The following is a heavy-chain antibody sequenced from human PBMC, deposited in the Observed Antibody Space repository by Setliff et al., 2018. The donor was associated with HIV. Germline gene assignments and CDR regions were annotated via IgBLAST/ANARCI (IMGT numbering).Heavy chain of an antibody. J-gene: IGHJ4*02. CDR2: INPNRRGT. Sequence: ASVKVSCKASGGTFTDYYFHWLRQAPGQGLEWMGRINPNRRGTNYAQKFGGRVTMTRDTAITTAYMELSRQGSDDTAVYYCATEDYGGDSFDNWGQGTLVTVSS. CDR1: GGTFTDYY. V-gene: IGHV1-2*06. CDR3: ATEDYGGDSFDN. D-gene: IGHD4-17*01.